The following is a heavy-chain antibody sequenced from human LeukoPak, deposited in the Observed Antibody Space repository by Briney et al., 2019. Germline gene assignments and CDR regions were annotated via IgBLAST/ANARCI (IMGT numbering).Heavy chain of an antibody. CDR2: INAGNGNT. CDR3: AGTYSSSWYGQFDY. CDR1: GYTFTSYA. J-gene: IGHJ4*02. D-gene: IGHD6-13*01. Sequence: ASVKVSCKASGYTFTSYAMNWVRQAPGQRLEWMGWINAGNGNTKYSQKFQGRVTITRDTSASTAYMELSSLRSEDTAVYYCAGTYSSSWYGQFDYWGQGTLVTVSS. V-gene: IGHV1-3*01.